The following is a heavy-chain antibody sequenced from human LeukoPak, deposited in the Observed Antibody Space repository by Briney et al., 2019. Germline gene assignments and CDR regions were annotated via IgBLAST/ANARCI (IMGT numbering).Heavy chain of an antibody. J-gene: IGHJ3*02. Sequence: KPSETLSLTCTVSGGSISSSSYYWGWIRQPPGKGLEWIGEINHSGSTNYNPSLKSRVTISVDTSKNQFSLKLSSVTAADTAVYYCARWVPAAMVDDAFDIWGQGTMVTVSS. D-gene: IGHD2-2*01. V-gene: IGHV4-39*07. CDR3: ARWVPAAMVDDAFDI. CDR2: INHSGST. CDR1: GGSISSSSYY.